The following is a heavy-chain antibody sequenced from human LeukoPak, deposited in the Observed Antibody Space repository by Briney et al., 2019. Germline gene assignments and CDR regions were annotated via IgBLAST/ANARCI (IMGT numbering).Heavy chain of an antibody. J-gene: IGHJ6*02. V-gene: IGHV3-21*01. CDR3: ARGPTIPIAAAGTGYYYGMDV. CDR2: ISSSISYI. Sequence: PGGSLRLSCAASGFTFSSYSMNWVRQAPGKGLEWVSSISSSISYIYYADSVKGRFTISRDNAKNSLYLQMNSLRAEDTAVYYCARGPTIPIAAAGTGYYYGMDVWGQGTTVTVSS. CDR1: GFTFSSYS. D-gene: IGHD6-13*01.